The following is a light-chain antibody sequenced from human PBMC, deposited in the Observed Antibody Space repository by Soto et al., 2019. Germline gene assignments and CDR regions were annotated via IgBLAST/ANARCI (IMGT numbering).Light chain of an antibody. CDR2: DAS. J-gene: IGKJ1*01. V-gene: IGKV1-5*01. CDR3: QQYNSYSWT. CDR1: QSISSW. Sequence: DIQMTQSPSTLYASVGDRVTITCRASQSISSWLAWYQQKPGKAPKLLIYDASSLESGVPSRFSGSGSGTEFTLTISRLQPDDFATYYCQQYNSYSWTFGQGTKV.